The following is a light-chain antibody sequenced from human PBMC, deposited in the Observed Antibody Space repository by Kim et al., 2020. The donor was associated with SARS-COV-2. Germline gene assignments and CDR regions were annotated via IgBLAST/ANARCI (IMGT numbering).Light chain of an antibody. J-gene: IGKJ4*01. CDR1: QSVGIS. CDR2: GVS. V-gene: IGKV3-15*01. Sequence: ETLMTQSPATLSVFPGERVTLSCRASQSVGISLAWYQQKPGQAPSLLIYGVSRRATDIPDRFSGSGSGTEFTLTISSLQSEDFGIYYCQQYNNWPPGVSFGGGTKLEIK. CDR3: QQYNNWPPGVS.